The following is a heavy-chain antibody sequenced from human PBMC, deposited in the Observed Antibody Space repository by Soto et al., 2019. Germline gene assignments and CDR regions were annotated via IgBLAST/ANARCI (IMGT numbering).Heavy chain of an antibody. CDR1: GGSFSGYY. CDR2: INHSGST. J-gene: IGHJ6*02. V-gene: IGHV4-34*01. CDR3: ARGVGDRRSSSPYGMDV. Sequence: SETLSLTCAVYGGSFSGYYWSWIRQPPGKGLEWIGEINHSGSTNYNPSLKSRVTISVDTSKNQFSLKLSSVTAADTAVYYCARGVGDRRSSSPYGMDVWGQGTTVTVSS. D-gene: IGHD6-6*01.